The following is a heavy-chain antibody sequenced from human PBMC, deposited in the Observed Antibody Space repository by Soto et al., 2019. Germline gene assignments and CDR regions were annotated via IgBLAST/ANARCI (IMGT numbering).Heavy chain of an antibody. CDR2: IIPIFVTA. Sequence: QVQLVQSGAEVKKPGSSVKVSCKASGGTFSSYAISWVRQAPGQGLEWMGGIIPIFVTANYAQKLQGRGTITADESTSTAYVELSSLRSEDTAVYYCAVMITFGGFSDYWGQGTLVTVSS. CDR1: GGTFSSYA. V-gene: IGHV1-69*01. J-gene: IGHJ4*02. D-gene: IGHD3-16*01. CDR3: AVMITFGGFSDY.